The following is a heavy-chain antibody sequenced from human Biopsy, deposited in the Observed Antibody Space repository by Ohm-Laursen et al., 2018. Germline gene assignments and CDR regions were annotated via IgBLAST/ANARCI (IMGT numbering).Heavy chain of an antibody. CDR1: GGTFSNYG. D-gene: IGHD3-9*01. J-gene: IGHJ1*01. CDR2: NIPILGTG. Sequence: SSVKVSCKAPGGTFSNYGVNWVRQAPGQGLEWLGGNIPILGTGNYAQKFQDRVTVAADTSTSTATMELRSLRSDDTAVYYCAPKLTGYFHHWGQGTLVIVSS. CDR3: APKLTGYFHH. V-gene: IGHV1-69*06.